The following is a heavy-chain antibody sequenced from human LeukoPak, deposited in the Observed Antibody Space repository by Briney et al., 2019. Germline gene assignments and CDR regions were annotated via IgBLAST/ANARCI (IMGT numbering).Heavy chain of an antibody. CDR3: ARDGGMIVVGSGAFDI. CDR1: GGSISSGSYY. Sequence: SQTLSLTCTVSGGSISSGSYYWSWIRQPPGKGLEWIGYIYYSGSTNYNPSLKSRVTISVDTSKNQFSLKLSSVTAADTAVYYCARDGGMIVVGSGAFDIWGQGTMVTVST. CDR2: IYYSGST. D-gene: IGHD3-22*01. V-gene: IGHV4-61*01. J-gene: IGHJ3*02.